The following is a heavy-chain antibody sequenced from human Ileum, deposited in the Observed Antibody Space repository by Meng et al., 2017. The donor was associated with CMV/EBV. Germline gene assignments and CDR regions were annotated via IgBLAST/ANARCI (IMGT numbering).Heavy chain of an antibody. Sequence: VQLLESWGSLIQSGGSLRLSCAASVFTFSSYAMTWVRQAPGKGLEWVSVISGSGDSTYYADSVKGRFTMSRDNSKNTLYLQMNTLRAEDTAIYYCAKGLHNWNSLFDYSGQGTLVTVSS. CDR1: VFTFSSYA. V-gene: IGHV3-23*01. D-gene: IGHD1-7*01. CDR3: AKGLHNWNSLFDY. J-gene: IGHJ4*02. CDR2: ISGSGDST.